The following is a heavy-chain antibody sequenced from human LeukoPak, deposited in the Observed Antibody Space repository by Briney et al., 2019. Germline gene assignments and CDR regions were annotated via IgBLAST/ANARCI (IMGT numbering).Heavy chain of an antibody. D-gene: IGHD3-22*01. Sequence: ASVKVSCKVSGYTLTELSMHWVRQAPGKGLEWMGGFDPEDGETIYAQKFQGRVTMTEDTSTDTAYMEPSSLRSEDTAVYYCATEYYDSSGYFQDYWGQGTLVTVSS. V-gene: IGHV1-24*01. J-gene: IGHJ4*02. CDR1: GYTLTELS. CDR3: ATEYYDSSGYFQDY. CDR2: FDPEDGET.